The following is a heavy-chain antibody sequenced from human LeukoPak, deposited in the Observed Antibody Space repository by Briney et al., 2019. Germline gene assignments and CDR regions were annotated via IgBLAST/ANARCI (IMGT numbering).Heavy chain of an antibody. J-gene: IGHJ4*02. CDR1: GDSVSSNSAA. Sequence: SQTLSLTCAISGDSVSSNSAAWNWVRHSPSTGLEWLGRTYYRSKWYNDYAVSVNSRITINPDTSKNQFSLQLNSVTPEDTAVYYCARRYYDSSGYYYYLIKGVWFDYWGQGTLVTVSS. CDR3: ARRYYDSSGYYYYLIKGVWFDY. CDR2: TYYRSKWYN. D-gene: IGHD3-22*01. V-gene: IGHV6-1*01.